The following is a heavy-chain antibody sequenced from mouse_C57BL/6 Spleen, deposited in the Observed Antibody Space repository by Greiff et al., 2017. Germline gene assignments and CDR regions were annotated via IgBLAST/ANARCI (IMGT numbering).Heavy chain of an antibody. V-gene: IGHV1-82*01. CDR2: IYPGDGDT. J-gene: IGHJ3*01. CDR3: ARCEYGNYGPWFAY. D-gene: IGHD2-10*02. Sequence: QVHVKQSGPELVKPGASVKISCKASGYAFSSSWMNWVKQRPGKGLEWIGRIYPGDGDTNYNGKFKGKATLTADKSSSTAYMQLSSLTSEDSAVYFCARCEYGNYGPWFAYWGQGTLVTVSA. CDR1: GYAFSSSW.